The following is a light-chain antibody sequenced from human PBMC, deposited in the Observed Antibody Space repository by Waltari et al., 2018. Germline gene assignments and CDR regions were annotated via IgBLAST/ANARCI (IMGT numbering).Light chain of an antibody. CDR1: QSLVHSNGNTY. CDR3: GQGTHFPVT. J-gene: IGKJ3*01. Sequence: EVVMTQSPLSPPITPGQPASISCRSSQSLVHSNGNTYLNWYQQNPGQPPRRLIYEVSNQDSGVPDRLSGSGTGTDFTLKISRVEGEDVGVYYCGQGTHFPVTFGPGTKLDIK. V-gene: IGKV2-30*02. CDR2: EVS.